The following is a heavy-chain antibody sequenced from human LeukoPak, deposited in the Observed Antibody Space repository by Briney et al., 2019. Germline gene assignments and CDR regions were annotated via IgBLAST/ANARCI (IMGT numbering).Heavy chain of an antibody. V-gene: IGHV3-73*01. CDR3: TRPPYGDYLDQNWFDP. D-gene: IGHD4-17*01. J-gene: IGHJ5*02. CDR2: IRSRANSYAT. CDR1: GFTFSDSA. Sequence: GGSLRLSCAASGFTFSDSALHWVRQASGKGLEWVGRIRSRANSYATAYAASLKGRFTISRDDSKNTAYLQMNSLKTENTAVYYCTRPPYGDYLDQNWFDPWGQGTLVTVSS.